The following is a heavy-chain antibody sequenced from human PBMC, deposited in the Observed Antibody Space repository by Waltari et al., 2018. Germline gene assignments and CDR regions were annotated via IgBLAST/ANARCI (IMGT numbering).Heavy chain of an antibody. CDR1: GASITSYF. CDR3: AQWNAPNRCFDS. D-gene: IGHD1-1*01. Sequence: VQLQESGPGMVAPSDTVSPTCGVSGASITSYFWNWVRQPPGKGLEWIGYGHHSGGTKYNTSLKSRATISVDRSSNQVSLKLTSATTAATAVYYCAQWNAPNRCFDSWGQGTLVTVSS. J-gene: IGHJ4*02. V-gene: IGHV4-59*12. CDR2: GHHSGGT.